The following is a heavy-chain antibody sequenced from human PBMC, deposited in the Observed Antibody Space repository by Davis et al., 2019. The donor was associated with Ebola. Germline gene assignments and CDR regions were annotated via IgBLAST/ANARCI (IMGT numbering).Heavy chain of an antibody. J-gene: IGHJ4*02. Sequence: PSETLSLTCTVSGGSISSHYLSWVRQPAAKGLAWIGRIYTSGRINYNPSLKRRVTISVDTSNNQFSLRLSSVTAADTAVYYCVRDGCPGGSCYCGDYWGQGTLVTVSS. CDR2: IYTSGRI. V-gene: IGHV4-4*07. D-gene: IGHD2-15*01. CDR1: GGSISSHY. CDR3: VRDGCPGGSCYCGDY.